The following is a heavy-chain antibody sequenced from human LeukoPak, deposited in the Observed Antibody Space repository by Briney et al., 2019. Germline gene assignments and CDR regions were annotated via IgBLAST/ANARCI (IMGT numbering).Heavy chain of an antibody. V-gene: IGHV3-21*01. Sequence: GGSLRLSCAASGFTFSSYSMNWVRQAPGKGLEWVSSISSSSSYIYYADSVKGRFTISRDNAKNSLYLQMSSLRAEDTAVYYCARDGGGGGYCSGGSCLKPYWGQGTLVTVSS. CDR2: ISSSSSYI. D-gene: IGHD2-15*01. J-gene: IGHJ4*02. CDR3: ARDGGGGGYCSGGSCLKPY. CDR1: GFTFSSYS.